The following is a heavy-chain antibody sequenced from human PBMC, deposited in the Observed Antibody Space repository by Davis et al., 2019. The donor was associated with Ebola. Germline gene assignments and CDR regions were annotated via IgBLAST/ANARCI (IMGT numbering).Heavy chain of an antibody. Sequence: ASVQVSCKASSYTFTSYGISWVRQPPGQGPEWMGWISAYNGNTNYAQKLQGRVTMTTDTSTSTAYMELRSLRSDDTAVYYCEREQGTVNTNGFDPWGQGTLVTVSS. CDR1: SYTFTSYG. CDR2: ISAYNGNT. CDR3: EREQGTVNTNGFDP. D-gene: IGHD4-17*01. V-gene: IGHV1-18*04. J-gene: IGHJ5*02.